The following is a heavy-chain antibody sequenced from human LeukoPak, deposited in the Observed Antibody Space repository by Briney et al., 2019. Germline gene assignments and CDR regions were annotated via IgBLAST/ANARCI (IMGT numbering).Heavy chain of an antibody. D-gene: IGHD3-16*01. Sequence: ASVKVSCKASGYIFTTYDINWVRLAPGQGLEGMAWMNPNTGYTGFAQKFQGRVTVSRNTDISTAYMELNSLRSEDTAVYYCARFGGGATKDDRLDYWGQGTLVTVSS. V-gene: IGHV1-8*03. CDR3: ARFGGGATKDDRLDY. J-gene: IGHJ4*02. CDR1: GYIFTTYD. CDR2: MNPNTGYT.